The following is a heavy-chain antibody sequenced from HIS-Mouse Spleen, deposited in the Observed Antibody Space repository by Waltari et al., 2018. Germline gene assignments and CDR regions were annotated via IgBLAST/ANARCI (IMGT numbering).Heavy chain of an antibody. V-gene: IGHV4-39*07. CDR2: IDYSGRT. CDR3: AREIPYSSSWYDWYFDL. D-gene: IGHD6-13*01. Sequence: QLQLQESGPGLVKPSETLSLTCTVSGGSISSSSYYWGWIRQPPGTGLEWIGSIDYSGRTDSTPSPKSRVPISVDTSKNQFSLKLSSVTAADTAVYYCAREIPYSSSWYDWYFDLWGRGTLVTVSS. CDR1: GGSISSSSYY. J-gene: IGHJ2*01.